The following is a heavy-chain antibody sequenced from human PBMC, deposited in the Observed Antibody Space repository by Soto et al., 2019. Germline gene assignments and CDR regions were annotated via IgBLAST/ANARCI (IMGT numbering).Heavy chain of an antibody. CDR1: GGCISSYY. D-gene: IGHD4-17*01. CDR3: ARDGERDYSDYGWSER. CDR2: IYTSGST. Sequence: SETLSLTCTVSGGCISSYYWSWIRQPAGKGLEWIGRIYTSGSTNYNPSLKSRVNMSVDTSKNQFSLKLSSVTAADTAVYYCARDGERDYSDYGWSERWGEGTLIHASS. V-gene: IGHV4-4*07. J-gene: IGHJ5*02.